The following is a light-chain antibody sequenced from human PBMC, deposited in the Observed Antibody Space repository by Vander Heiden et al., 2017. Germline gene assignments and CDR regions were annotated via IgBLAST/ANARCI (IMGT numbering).Light chain of an antibody. J-gene: IGLJ2*01. Sequence: QSVSTQPPSVSAAPGKKVTISCPGSRSNIGDNYVSWYQQLPGTAPRLVIYDNNNRPSGIPDRFSGSKSGTSATLSITGLQAGDEAEYYCGTWDSTLSAGVFGGGTKLTVL. CDR1: RSNIGDNY. CDR2: DNN. V-gene: IGLV1-51*01. CDR3: GTWDSTLSAGV.